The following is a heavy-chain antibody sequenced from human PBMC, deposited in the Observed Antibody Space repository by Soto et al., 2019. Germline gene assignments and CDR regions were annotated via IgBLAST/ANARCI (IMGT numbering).Heavy chain of an antibody. CDR2: ISSHGSNK. CDR1: RFTFSRCA. D-gene: IGHD4-17*01. CDR3: ANEQNTVPIDY. Sequence: LGGSLRLSCAAHRFTFSRCAMHWVRQAPGKGLEWVAVISSHGSNKYYADSVKGRFTISRDNSENTLYLQMNSLRAEDTAVYYSANEQNTVPIDYWAQSTVVTVS. V-gene: IGHV3-30*18. J-gene: IGHJ4*02.